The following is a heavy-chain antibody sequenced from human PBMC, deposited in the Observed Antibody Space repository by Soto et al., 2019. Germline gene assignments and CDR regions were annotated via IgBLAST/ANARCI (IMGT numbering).Heavy chain of an antibody. CDR1: VGSFSVYT. CDR2: IIPILGIA. J-gene: IGHJ3*02. V-gene: IGHV1-69*04. D-gene: IGHD5-18*01. CDR3: ARDGYGDRDAFDI. Sequence: SVKRSCKASVGSFSVYTSSWGRQAPGQGLEWMGRIIPILGIANYAQKFQGRVTITADKSTSAAYMELSSLRSEDTAVYYCARDGYGDRDAFDIWGQGTMVTVSS.